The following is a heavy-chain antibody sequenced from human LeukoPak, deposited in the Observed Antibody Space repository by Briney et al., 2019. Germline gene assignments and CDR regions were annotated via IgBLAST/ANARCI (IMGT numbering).Heavy chain of an antibody. Sequence: PGGSLRLSCAASGFTFSSYGMHWVRQAPGKGLEWVAFIRYDGSNKYYADSVKGRFTISRDNSKNTLYLQMNSLRAEDTAVYYCARDASGLYNWNFNWFDPWGQGTLVTVSS. J-gene: IGHJ5*02. CDR3: ARDASGLYNWNFNWFDP. D-gene: IGHD1-7*01. CDR1: GFTFSSYG. V-gene: IGHV3-30*02. CDR2: IRYDGSNK.